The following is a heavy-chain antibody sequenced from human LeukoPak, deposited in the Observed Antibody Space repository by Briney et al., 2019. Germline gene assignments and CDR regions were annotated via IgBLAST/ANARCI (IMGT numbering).Heavy chain of an antibody. CDR1: GFTFSRNW. J-gene: IGHJ4*02. V-gene: IGHV3-23*01. CDR3: ESARYYYDSSGYYQYY. D-gene: IGHD3-22*01. CDR2: ISGSGGST. Sequence: GGSLRLSCAASGFTFSRNWMHWVRQAPGKGLEWVSAISGSGGSTYYADSVKGRFTISRDNSKNKLYLQMNSLRAEDTAVYYCESARYYYDSSGYYQYYWGQGTLVTVSS.